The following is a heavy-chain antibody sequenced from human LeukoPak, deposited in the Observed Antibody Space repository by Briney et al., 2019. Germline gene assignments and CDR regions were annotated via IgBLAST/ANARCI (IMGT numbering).Heavy chain of an antibody. Sequence: SETLSLTCTVSGGSISSYYWSWIRQPPGKGLEWIGYIYYSGSTYYNPSLRSRVTISLDTSRNQFSLKLTSVTAADTAVYYCARLVGAINRWGQGTLVTVSS. CDR3: ARLVGAINR. CDR2: IYYSGST. J-gene: IGHJ4*02. D-gene: IGHD1-26*01. V-gene: IGHV4-59*08. CDR1: GGSISSYY.